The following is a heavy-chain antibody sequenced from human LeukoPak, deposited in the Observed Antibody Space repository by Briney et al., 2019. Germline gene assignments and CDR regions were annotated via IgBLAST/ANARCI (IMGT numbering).Heavy chain of an antibody. CDR2: INHSGST. D-gene: IGHD4-11*01. Sequence: SETLSLTCAVYGGSFSGYYWSWIRQPPGKGLEWIGEINHSGSTNYNPSLKSRVTISVDTSKNQFSLKLSSVTAADTAVYYCARGSGLHHGNWFDPWGQGTLVTLSS. CDR3: ARGSGLHHGNWFDP. CDR1: GGSFSGYY. J-gene: IGHJ5*02. V-gene: IGHV4-34*01.